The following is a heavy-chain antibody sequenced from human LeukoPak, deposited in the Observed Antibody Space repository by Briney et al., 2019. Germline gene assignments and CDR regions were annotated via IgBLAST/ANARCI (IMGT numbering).Heavy chain of an antibody. J-gene: IGHJ3*02. CDR3: ARRLYQLSRYAFDI. CDR2: INHGGST. CDR1: GGSFSDYY. Sequence: NPSETLSLTCAVYGGSFSDYYWTWIRQSPGKGLEWIGEINHGGSTNYNPSLKSRLTISVDTSKNQFSLKLNSVTAADTALYYCARRLYQLSRYAFDIWGQGTMVTVSS. D-gene: IGHD3-16*02. V-gene: IGHV4-34*01.